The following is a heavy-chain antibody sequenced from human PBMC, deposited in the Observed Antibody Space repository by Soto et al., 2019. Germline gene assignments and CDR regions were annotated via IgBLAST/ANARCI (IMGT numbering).Heavy chain of an antibody. J-gene: IGHJ6*02. Sequence: SVEVSCKASGGTFSRYAISWVRQAPGQGLEWMGVIIPIFGTANYAQKFQGRVTITADESTSTAYMELSSLRSEDTAVYYCARDCGSRSSYSSSWNYYYGMDVWGQGTTVTVSS. V-gene: IGHV1-69*13. CDR2: IIPIFGTA. D-gene: IGHD6-13*01. CDR3: ARDCGSRSSYSSSWNYYYGMDV. CDR1: GGTFSRYA.